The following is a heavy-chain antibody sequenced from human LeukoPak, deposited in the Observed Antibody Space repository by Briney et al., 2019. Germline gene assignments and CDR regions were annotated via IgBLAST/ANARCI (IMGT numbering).Heavy chain of an antibody. J-gene: IGHJ4*02. CDR3: TREGPLAVFDY. CDR2: IYYSGST. CDR1: GGSVSREDNY. V-gene: IGHV4-30-4*01. Sequence: SQTLSLTCTVSGGSVSREDNYWSWIRQPPGKGLEWTGYIYYSGSTSYNPSLKSRVTISVDTSKNQFSLNLNSVTAADTAVYYCTREGPLAVFDYWGQGTLVTVSS.